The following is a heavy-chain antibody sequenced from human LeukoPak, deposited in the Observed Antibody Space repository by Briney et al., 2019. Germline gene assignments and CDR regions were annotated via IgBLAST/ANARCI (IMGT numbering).Heavy chain of an antibody. CDR2: IYYSGST. CDR1: GGSISSYY. D-gene: IGHD2-21*01. Sequence: SETLSLTCTVSGGSISSYYWSWIRQPPGKGLEWIGYIYYSGSTNYNPSLKSRVTISVDTSKNQFSLKLSSVTAADTAVYYCARDCGGDCSPAYYYYYMDXWGKGTTVTV. V-gene: IGHV4-59*01. J-gene: IGHJ6*03. CDR3: ARDCGGDCSPAYYYYYMDX.